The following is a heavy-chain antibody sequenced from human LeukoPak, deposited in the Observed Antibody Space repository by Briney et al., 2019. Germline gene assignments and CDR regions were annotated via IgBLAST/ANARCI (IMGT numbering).Heavy chain of an antibody. V-gene: IGHV1-69*04. Sequence: SVKVSCKASGGTFSSYAISWVRQAPGQGLEWMGRIIPILGIANYAQKFQGRVTITADKSTSTAYMELSRLRSDDTAVYYCARDHIPNDFWSGPIPSDVWGKGTTVTVSS. J-gene: IGHJ6*04. CDR1: GGTFSSYA. CDR2: IIPILGIA. D-gene: IGHD3-3*01. CDR3: ARDHIPNDFWSGPIPSDV.